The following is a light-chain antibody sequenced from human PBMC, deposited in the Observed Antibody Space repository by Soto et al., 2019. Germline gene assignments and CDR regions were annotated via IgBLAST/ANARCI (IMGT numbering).Light chain of an antibody. Sequence: EIVLTQPPATLSFSPGARATLSRRASQSVSSYLAWYQPKPGQAPRLLIYAASTRATDVPARFSGGGSETEFTLTISSLQSEDFAVYYCQQRSNWRVTFGGGTKVDI. CDR1: QSVSSY. CDR3: QQRSNWRVT. CDR2: AAS. J-gene: IGKJ4*01. V-gene: IGKV3-11*01.